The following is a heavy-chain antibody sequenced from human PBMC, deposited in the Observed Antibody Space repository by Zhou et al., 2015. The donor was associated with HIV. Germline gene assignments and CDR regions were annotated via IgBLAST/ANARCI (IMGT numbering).Heavy chain of an antibody. Sequence: QVQLVQSGAEVKKPGSSVKVSCKASGGTFSSYAISWVRQAPGQGLEWMGGIIPIFGTANYAQKFQGRVTITADESTSTAYMELSSLRSEDTAVYYCARAPRLGYDYGDYYLSYWYFDLWGRGTLVTVSS. J-gene: IGHJ2*01. V-gene: IGHV1-69*01. CDR2: IIPIFGTA. D-gene: IGHD4-17*01. CDR3: ARAPRLGYDYGDYYLSYWYFDL. CDR1: GGTFSSYA.